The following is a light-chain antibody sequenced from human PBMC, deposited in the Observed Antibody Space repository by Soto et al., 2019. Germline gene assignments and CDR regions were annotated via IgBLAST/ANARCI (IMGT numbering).Light chain of an antibody. V-gene: IGLV2-14*01. Sequence: QSALTQPASVSGSPGQSITISCTGTSSDVGGYNYVSWYQQHPGKAPKLMIYEVSNRPSGVSNRFSGSKSGNTASLTISGLQAEDESDYYFSSYTRSSTRVFGVGTKLTVL. CDR3: SSYTRSSTRV. CDR2: EVS. CDR1: SSDVGGYNY. J-gene: IGLJ2*01.